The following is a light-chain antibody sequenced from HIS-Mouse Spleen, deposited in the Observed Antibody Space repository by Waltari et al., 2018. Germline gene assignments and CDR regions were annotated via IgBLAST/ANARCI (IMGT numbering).Light chain of an antibody. CDR3: QQYNNWPFT. J-gene: IGKJ3*01. Sequence: EIVMTQSPATLSVSPGDRATLSCRASQSVSSNLAWYQQKPGQAPRLLIYGASTRATGIPDRFSGSGSGTELTLTISSMQSEDFAVYYCQQYNNWPFTFGPGTKVDIK. CDR2: GAS. V-gene: IGKV3-15*01. CDR1: QSVSSN.